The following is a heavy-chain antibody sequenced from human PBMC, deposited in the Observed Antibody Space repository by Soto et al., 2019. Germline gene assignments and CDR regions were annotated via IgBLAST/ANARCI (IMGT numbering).Heavy chain of an antibody. CDR2: INSDGSST. CDR3: ARDQTAGDWFDP. CDR1: GFTFSSYW. D-gene: IGHD2-21*02. Sequence: EVQLVESGGGLVQPGGSLRLSCAASGFTFSSYWMHWVRQAPGKGLVWVSRINSDGSSTNYADSVKGRFTISRDNAKNTLYLQMKSLRAEDTAVYYCARDQTAGDWFDPWGQGTLVTVSS. V-gene: IGHV3-74*01. J-gene: IGHJ5*02.